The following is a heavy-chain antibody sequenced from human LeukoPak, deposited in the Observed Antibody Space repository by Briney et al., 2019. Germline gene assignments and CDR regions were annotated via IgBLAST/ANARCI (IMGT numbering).Heavy chain of an antibody. D-gene: IGHD2-8*01. CDR1: SGSISYFY. J-gene: IGHJ4*02. CDR3: ATYTNRLHY. CDR2: IHYTGST. V-gene: IGHV4-59*01. Sequence: PSETLSLTCTVSSGSISYFYWNRIRQPPGKGLEWIGYIHYTGSTNYNPSLKSRVTISVDTSKNQFSLKLSSVTAADTAVYYCATYTNRLHYWGQGTLVTVSS.